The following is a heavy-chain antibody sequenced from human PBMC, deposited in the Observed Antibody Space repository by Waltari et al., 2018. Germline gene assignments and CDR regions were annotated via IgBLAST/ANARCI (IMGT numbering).Heavy chain of an antibody. J-gene: IGHJ4*02. D-gene: IGHD3-22*01. CDR1: GFTLSTYE. CDR2: STSSGTTI. V-gene: IGHV3-48*03. Sequence: EVQLVESGGGLVQPGGSLRLSCAASGFTLSTYEMNWVRQAPGKGMGWISYSTSSGTTIYYTDSVKGRFAMSRDNAKNSLFLQMNSLRAEDTGVYYCVREGNYYDEFDYWGQGTRVTVSS. CDR3: VREGNYYDEFDY.